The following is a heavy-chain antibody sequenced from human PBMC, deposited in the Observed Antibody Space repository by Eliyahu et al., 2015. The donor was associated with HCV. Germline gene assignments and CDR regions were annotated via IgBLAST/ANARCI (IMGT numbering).Heavy chain of an antibody. J-gene: IGHJ5*02. Sequence: EVQLVXSGGGLVKPXGSLXLSCAASGXTFSSYXXNWVRQXPGKGLEWVSXISSSSSYIYYADSVKGRFTISRDNAKNSLYLQMNSLRAEDTAVYYCARELVEYDFWSGEKLTNWFDPWGQGTLVTVSS. CDR1: GXTFSSYX. CDR3: ARELVEYDFWSGEKLTNWFDP. D-gene: IGHD3-3*01. V-gene: IGHV3-21*01. CDR2: ISSSSSYI.